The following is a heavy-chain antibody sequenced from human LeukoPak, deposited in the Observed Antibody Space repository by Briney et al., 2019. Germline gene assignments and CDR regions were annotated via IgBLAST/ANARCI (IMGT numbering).Heavy chain of an antibody. J-gene: IGHJ4*02. CDR3: ARDPPRIVGAKLGGDY. CDR2: ISAYNGNT. Sequence: ASVKVSCKASGYTFTSYGISWVRQAPGQGLEWMGWISAYNGNTNYAQKLQGRVTMTTDTSTSTAYMELRSLRSDDTAVYYCARDPPRIVGAKLGGDYWGQGTLVTVSS. D-gene: IGHD1-26*01. CDR1: GYTFTSYG. V-gene: IGHV1-18*01.